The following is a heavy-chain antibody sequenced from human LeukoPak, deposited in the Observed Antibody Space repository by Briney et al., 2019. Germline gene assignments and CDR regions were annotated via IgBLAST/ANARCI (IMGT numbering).Heavy chain of an antibody. Sequence: PGGSLRLSCAASGFTFSSYSMNWVRQAPGKGLEWVSYISSSGSTIYYADSVKGRFTISRDNAKNSLYLQMNSLRAEDTAVYYCASLVWAHYDSSGQGEADAFDIWGQGTMVTVSS. D-gene: IGHD3-22*01. CDR2: ISSSGSTI. CDR1: GFTFSSYS. CDR3: ASLVWAHYDSSGQGEADAFDI. V-gene: IGHV3-48*04. J-gene: IGHJ3*02.